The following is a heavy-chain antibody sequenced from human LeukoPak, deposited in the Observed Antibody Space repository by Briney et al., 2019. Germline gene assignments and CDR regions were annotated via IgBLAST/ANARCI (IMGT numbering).Heavy chain of an antibody. D-gene: IGHD6-19*01. V-gene: IGHV3-30*03. Sequence: GGSLRLSCAASGFTFSTYGMHWIRQAPGKGLECVALISYDGNKKSYADSVKGRFSISRDNSKNTLYLQINSLISADTALYYCARVYTSGWFDDGFDVWGQGTRVIVSS. CDR1: GFTFSTYG. J-gene: IGHJ3*01. CDR3: ARVYTSGWFDDGFDV. CDR2: ISYDGNKK.